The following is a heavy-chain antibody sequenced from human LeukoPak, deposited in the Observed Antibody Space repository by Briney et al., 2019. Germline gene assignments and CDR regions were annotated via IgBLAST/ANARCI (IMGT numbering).Heavy chain of an antibody. CDR2: IYYSGST. D-gene: IGHD3-9*01. CDR3: ARSGVLTYYDILTGYLLGRSKNWFDP. J-gene: IGHJ5*02. Sequence: SETLSLTCTVSGGSISSYYWSWIRLPPGKGLEWIGYIYYSGSTNYNPSLKSRVTISVDTSKNQFSLKLSSVTAADTAVYYCARSGVLTYYDILTGYLLGRSKNWFDPWGQGTLVTVSS. V-gene: IGHV4-59*12. CDR1: GGSISSYY.